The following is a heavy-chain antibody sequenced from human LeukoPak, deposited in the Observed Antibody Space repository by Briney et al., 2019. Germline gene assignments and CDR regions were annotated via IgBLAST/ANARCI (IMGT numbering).Heavy chain of an antibody. CDR3: ARGSGVGAQTSPFDY. V-gene: IGHV1-69*13. J-gene: IGHJ4*02. Sequence: GASVKVSCKASGGTFSSYAISWVRQAPGQGLEWMGGIIPIFGTANYAQKFQGRVTITADESTSTAYMELSSLRSEDTAVYYCARGSGVGAQTSPFDYWGQGTLVTVSS. CDR2: IIPIFGTA. D-gene: IGHD1-26*01. CDR1: GGTFSSYA.